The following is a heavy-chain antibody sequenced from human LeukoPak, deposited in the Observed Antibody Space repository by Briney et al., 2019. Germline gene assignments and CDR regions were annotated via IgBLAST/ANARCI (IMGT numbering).Heavy chain of an antibody. CDR3: ARGGMAFDY. CDR1: GDSVSSSSAT. CDR2: TYYRSKWYN. J-gene: IGHJ4*02. D-gene: IGHD6-13*01. Sequence: SQTLSLTCAISGDSVSSSSATWDWIRQSPSRGLEWLGRTYYRSKWYNDYAVSVRSRITINPDTSKNQFSLQLNSVTPEDTGFYYCARGGMAFDYWGQGTLVTVSS. V-gene: IGHV6-1*01.